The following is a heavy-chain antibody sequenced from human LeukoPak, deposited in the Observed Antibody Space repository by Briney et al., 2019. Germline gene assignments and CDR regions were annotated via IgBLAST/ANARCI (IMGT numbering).Heavy chain of an antibody. CDR3: ARDFKEADP. J-gene: IGHJ5*02. Sequence: GGSLRLSCEDSEFTFSSYWMHWVRQAPGKGLVWVSRISTDGSSTSYADSVKGRFTISRDNAKKTLYLQMNSVRAGDTAVYYCARDFKEADPWGQGTLVTVSS. CDR1: EFTFSSYW. V-gene: IGHV3-74*01. CDR2: ISTDGSST.